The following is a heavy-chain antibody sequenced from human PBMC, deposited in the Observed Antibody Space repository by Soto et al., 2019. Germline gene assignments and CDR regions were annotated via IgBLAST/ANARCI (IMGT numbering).Heavy chain of an antibody. J-gene: IGHJ4*02. Sequence: GGSLRLSCAASGFTFSNAWMNWVRQAPGKGLEWVGRIKSKTDGGATDYAAPVKGRFTISRDDSKNTLYLQMNSLKTEDTAVYYCTTDAPSYDFWSGPTWAIVDYWGQGTLVTVSS. V-gene: IGHV3-15*07. CDR3: TTDAPSYDFWSGPTWAIVDY. CDR2: IKSKTDGGAT. CDR1: GFTFSNAW. D-gene: IGHD3-3*01.